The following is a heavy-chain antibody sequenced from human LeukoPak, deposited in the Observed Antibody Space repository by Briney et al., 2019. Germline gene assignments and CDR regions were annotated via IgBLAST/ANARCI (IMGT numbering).Heavy chain of an antibody. CDR1: GGSISSGSYY. J-gene: IGHJ6*03. Sequence: PSETLSLTCTVSGGSISSGSYYWSWIRQPAGKGLEWIGRIYTSGSTNYNPSLKSRVTISVDTSKNQFSLKLSSVTAADTAVYYCARERAGGNSVYYYYYYYMDVWGKGTTVTVSS. V-gene: IGHV4-61*02. CDR2: IYTSGST. CDR3: ARERAGGNSVYYYYYYYMDV. D-gene: IGHD4-23*01.